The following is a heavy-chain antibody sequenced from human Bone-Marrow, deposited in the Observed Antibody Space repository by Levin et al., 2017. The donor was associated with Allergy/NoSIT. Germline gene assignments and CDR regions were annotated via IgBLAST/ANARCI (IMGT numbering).Heavy chain of an antibody. D-gene: IGHD3-10*01. Sequence: GGSLRLSCAASGFTFSSYAMSWVRQAPGKGLEWVSAISGSGGSTYYADSVKGRFTISRDNSKNTLYLQMNSLRAEDTAVYYCASLNYYGSGSGSVWYFDRWGRGTLVTVSS. V-gene: IGHV3-23*01. CDR2: ISGSGGST. CDR3: ASLNYYGSGSGSVWYFDR. CDR1: GFTFSSYA. J-gene: IGHJ2*01.